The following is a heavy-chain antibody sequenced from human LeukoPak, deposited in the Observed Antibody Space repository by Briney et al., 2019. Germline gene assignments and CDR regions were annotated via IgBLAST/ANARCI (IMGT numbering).Heavy chain of an antibody. J-gene: IGHJ4*02. Sequence: PGGSLRLSCAASGFTFSSYSMNWVRQAPGKGLEWVASISSSSGYIFYADSVKGRFTVSRDNAKNSLYLQISNLRAEDTALYYCARDRGYCSSGSCYGLYFDSWGQGTLVTVSP. CDR1: GFTFSSYS. CDR2: ISSSSGYI. V-gene: IGHV3-21*01. D-gene: IGHD2-15*01. CDR3: ARDRGYCSSGSCYGLYFDS.